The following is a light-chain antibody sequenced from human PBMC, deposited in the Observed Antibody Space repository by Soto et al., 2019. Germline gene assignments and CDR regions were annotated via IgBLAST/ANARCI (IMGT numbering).Light chain of an antibody. J-gene: IGLJ1*01. CDR3: RLYTRENAYV. V-gene: IGLV2-18*01. CDR2: EVS. CDR1: STDFVSYNR. Sequence: QSALTQPPSVSGSPGQSVTISCTGTSTDFVSYNRVSWYQQPPGTAPELMIYEVSKRPSGVPDRFSGSKSGNTASLTISGLQAADEADCYWRLYTRENAYVFGPATKVTVL.